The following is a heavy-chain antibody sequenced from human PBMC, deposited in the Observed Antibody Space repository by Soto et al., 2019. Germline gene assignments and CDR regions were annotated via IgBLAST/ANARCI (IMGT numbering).Heavy chain of an antibody. D-gene: IGHD3-10*01. V-gene: IGHV1-58*01. CDR2: IVVGSGNT. J-gene: IGHJ4*02. CDR3: AADLLGGYYGSGNVAY. CDR1: GFTFTSSA. Sequence: ASVKVSCKASGFTFTSSAVQWVRQALGQRLEWIGWIVVGSGNTNYAQKFQERVTITRDMSTSTAYMELRSLRSEDTAVYYCAADLLGGYYGSGNVAYWGQGTLVTVSS.